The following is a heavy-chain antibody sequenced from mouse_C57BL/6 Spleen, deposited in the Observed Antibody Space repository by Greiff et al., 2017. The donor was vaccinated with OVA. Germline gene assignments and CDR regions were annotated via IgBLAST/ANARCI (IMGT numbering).Heavy chain of an antibody. CDR2: IYPRSGNT. CDR1: GYTFTSYG. CDR3: ARGEGPYYFDY. V-gene: IGHV1-81*01. D-gene: IGHD3-3*01. J-gene: IGHJ2*01. Sequence: VKLMESGAELARPGASVKLSCKASGYTFTSYGISWVKQRTGQGLEWIGEIYPRSGNTYYNEKFKGKATLTADKSSRTAYMELRSLTSEDSAVYFCARGEGPYYFDYWGQGTTLTVSS.